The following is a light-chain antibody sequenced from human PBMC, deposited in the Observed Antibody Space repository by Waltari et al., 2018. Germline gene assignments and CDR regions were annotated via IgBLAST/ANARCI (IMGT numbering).Light chain of an antibody. CDR2: GAS. CDR1: HSVTNTY. J-gene: IGKJ3*01. Sequence: EIVVTQSPGTLSLFPGERATLSCWASHSVTNTYLAWFQQKPGQAPRLLIYGASTRAASVPARFIASGSGTRFTLTIRRLEPEDIAMYYCQQYADSPFTFGPVTKVELK. CDR3: QQYADSPFT. V-gene: IGKV3-20*01.